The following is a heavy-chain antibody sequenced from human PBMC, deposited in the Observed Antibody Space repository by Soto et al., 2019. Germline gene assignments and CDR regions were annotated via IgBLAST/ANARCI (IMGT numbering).Heavy chain of an antibody. CDR2: IDPSDSYT. Sequence: PGESLKISCKGSGYSFTSYWISWVRQMPGKGLEWMGRIDPSDSYTNYSPSFQGHVTISADKSISTAYLQWSSLKASDTAMYYCASPRRKVCGSYSYDFEIWGHYTLVTV. CDR3: ASPRRKVCGSYSYDFEI. D-gene: IGHD3-16*01. V-gene: IGHV5-10-1*01. CDR1: GYSFTSYW. J-gene: IGHJ3*02.